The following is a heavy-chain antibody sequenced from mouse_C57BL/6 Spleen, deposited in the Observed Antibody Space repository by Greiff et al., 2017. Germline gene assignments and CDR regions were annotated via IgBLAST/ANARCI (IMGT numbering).Heavy chain of an antibody. CDR1: GYSFTSYY. J-gene: IGHJ4*01. CDR2: IYPGSGNT. D-gene: IGHD1-1*01. CDR3: ANYYGSSYGAMDY. V-gene: IGHV1-66*01. Sequence: VQLQQSGPELVKPGASVKISCKASGYSFTSYYIHWVKQRPGQGLEWIGWIYPGSGNTKYNEKFKGKATLTADTSSSNAYMQLSSLTSEDYAVYYCANYYGSSYGAMDYWGQGTSVTVSS.